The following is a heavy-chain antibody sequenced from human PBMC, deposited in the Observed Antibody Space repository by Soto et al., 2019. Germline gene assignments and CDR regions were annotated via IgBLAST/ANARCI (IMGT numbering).Heavy chain of an antibody. J-gene: IGHJ6*02. CDR3: ARDLPPSYGMDV. CDR1: GFTFSSYS. CDR2: ISSSSSYI. V-gene: IGHV3-21*01. Sequence: EVQLVESGGGLVKPGGSLRLSCAASGFTFSSYSMNWVRQAPGKGLEWVSSISSSSSYIYYADSVKGRFTISRDNAKNSLYLQMNSLRAEDTAVYYCARDLPPSYGMDVWGQGTTVTVSS.